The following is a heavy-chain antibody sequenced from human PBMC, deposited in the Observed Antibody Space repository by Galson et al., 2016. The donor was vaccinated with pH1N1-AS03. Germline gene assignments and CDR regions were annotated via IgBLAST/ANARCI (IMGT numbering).Heavy chain of an antibody. D-gene: IGHD6-19*01. CDR3: ARGSYSSGWYRGRNAFDI. V-gene: IGHV4-34*01. J-gene: IGHJ3*02. CDR2: INHSGST. CDR1: GGSFNNYY. Sequence: SETLSLTCAVYGGSFNNYYWNWIRQSPGKGLEWVGEINHSGSTDYNPSLKSRVTISVDPSKNQISLNLNSVTAADTAAYYCARGSYSSGWYRGRNAFDIWGQGTMVTVSS.